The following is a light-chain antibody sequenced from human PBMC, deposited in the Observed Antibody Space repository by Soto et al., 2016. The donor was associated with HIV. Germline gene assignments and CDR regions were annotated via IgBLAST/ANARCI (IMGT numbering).Light chain of an antibody. CDR2: AAS. Sequence: DIQMTQSPSSLSASVGDRVTITCRASQGISNYLAWYQQKAGKAPKLLISAASTLESGVPSRFRGSGSGTDFTLTITSLQPEDVATYYCQQSYSTLTWTFGQGTKVEIK. CDR1: QGISNY. CDR3: QQSYSTLTWT. J-gene: IGKJ1*01. V-gene: IGKV1-27*01.